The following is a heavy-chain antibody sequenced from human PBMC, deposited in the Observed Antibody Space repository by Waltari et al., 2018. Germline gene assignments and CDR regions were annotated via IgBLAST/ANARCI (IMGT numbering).Heavy chain of an antibody. CDR2: IIPIFGTA. D-gene: IGHD3-22*01. V-gene: IGHV1-69*13. J-gene: IGHJ6*02. CDR3: ARSYYYDSSGYYSYYYGMDV. Sequence: QVQLVQSGAEVKKPGSSVKVSCKASGGTFSSYAISWVRQAPGQGLEWMGGIIPIFGTANYAQKFQGRVTITADESTSTAYMELSSLRSEDTAVYYCARSYYYDSSGYYSYYYGMDVWGQGTTVTVSS. CDR1: GGTFSSYA.